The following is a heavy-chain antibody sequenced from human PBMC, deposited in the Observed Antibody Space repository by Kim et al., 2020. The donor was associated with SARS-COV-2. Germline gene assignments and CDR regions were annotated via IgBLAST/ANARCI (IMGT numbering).Heavy chain of an antibody. D-gene: IGHD2-15*01. CDR2: IYYSGST. CDR3: ARRDCSGGSCYSYY. Sequence: SETLSLTCTVSGGSISSSSYYWGWIRQPPGKGLEWIGSIYYSGSTYYNPSLKSRVTISVDTSKNQFSLKLSSVTAADTAVYYCARRDCSGGSCYSYYWGQGTLVTVSS. CDR1: GGSISSSSYY. V-gene: IGHV4-39*01. J-gene: IGHJ4*02.